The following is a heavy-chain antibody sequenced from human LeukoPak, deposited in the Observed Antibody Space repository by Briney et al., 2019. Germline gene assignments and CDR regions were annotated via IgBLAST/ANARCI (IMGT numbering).Heavy chain of an antibody. Sequence: PGRSLRLSCAASGFTFSSYGMHWVRQAPGKGLEWVAVIWYDGSNKCYADYVKGRFTISRDNSKNTLYLQMNSLRAEDTAVYYCARVEGFLLSPYYYYGMDVWGQGTTVTVSS. CDR3: ARVEGFLLSPYYYYGMDV. V-gene: IGHV3-33*01. J-gene: IGHJ6*02. D-gene: IGHD3-3*01. CDR2: IWYDGSNK. CDR1: GFTFSSYG.